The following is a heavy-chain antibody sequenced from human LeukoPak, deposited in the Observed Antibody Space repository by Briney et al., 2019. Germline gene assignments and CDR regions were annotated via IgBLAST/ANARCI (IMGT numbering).Heavy chain of an antibody. V-gene: IGHV4-34*01. Sequence: PSEPLSLPCAVYGGSFSGYYWRWIRQPPGKGLEWIGEINHSGSTNYNPSLQIRVTISVDTSKKQFSLKLSSVTAADTAVYYCASKNDSSGYLDYWGQGTLVTVSS. J-gene: IGHJ4*02. CDR2: INHSGST. CDR3: ASKNDSSGYLDY. CDR1: GGSFSGYY. D-gene: IGHD3-22*01.